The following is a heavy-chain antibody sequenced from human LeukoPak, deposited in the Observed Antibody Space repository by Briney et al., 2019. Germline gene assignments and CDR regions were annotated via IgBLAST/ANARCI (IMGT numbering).Heavy chain of an antibody. D-gene: IGHD6-13*01. Sequence: SETLSLTCTVSAGSISSYYWSWITQPAGKGLECIGRIYSTGSTNYNPSLKSRVTMSVDTSKNQFSLRLRSVTAADTAVYYCARQIASAGTAGFDFWGQGALVTVSS. J-gene: IGHJ4*02. CDR3: ARQIASAGTAGFDF. CDR1: AGSISSYY. V-gene: IGHV4-4*07. CDR2: IYSTGST.